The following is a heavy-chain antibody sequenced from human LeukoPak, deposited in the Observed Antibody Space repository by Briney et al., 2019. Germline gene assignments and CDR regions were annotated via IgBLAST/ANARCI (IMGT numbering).Heavy chain of an antibody. Sequence: PSETLSLTCTVSGGSISSYYWSWIRQPAGKGLGWIGRIYTSGSTNYNPSLQSRVTMSVDTSKNQFSLKLSSVTAADTAVYYCAREPNYGILTGYYKGGDAFDIWGQGTMVTVSS. D-gene: IGHD3-9*01. CDR3: AREPNYGILTGYYKGGDAFDI. CDR1: GGSISSYY. V-gene: IGHV4-4*07. J-gene: IGHJ3*02. CDR2: IYTSGST.